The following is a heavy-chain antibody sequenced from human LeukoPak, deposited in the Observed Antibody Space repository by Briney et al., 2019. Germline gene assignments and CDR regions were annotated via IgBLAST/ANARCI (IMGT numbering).Heavy chain of an antibody. J-gene: IGHJ4*02. Sequence: SETLSLTCTVSGGSISGYYWNWIRQPPGKGLEWIGYIYYSGSTNYNPSLKSRVTISLDTSKNQFSLKLSSVTAADTAVYYCARRPTPRYYYGSGSWDYWGQGTLVTVSS. CDR1: GGSISGYY. D-gene: IGHD3-10*01. CDR3: ARRPTPRYYYGSGSWDY. CDR2: IYYSGST. V-gene: IGHV4-59*01.